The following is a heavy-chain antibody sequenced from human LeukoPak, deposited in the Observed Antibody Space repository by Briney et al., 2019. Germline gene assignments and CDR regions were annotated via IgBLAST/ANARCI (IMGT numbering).Heavy chain of an antibody. CDR2: IYYSGST. CDR1: GGSISSSSYY. V-gene: IGHV4-39*01. CDR3: ARDWQQLVPYYYYGMDV. Sequence: SETLSLTCTVSGGSISSSSYYWGWIRQPPGKALEWIGSIYYSGSTYYNPSLKSRVTISVDTSKNQFSLKLSSVTAADTAVYYCARDWQQLVPYYYYGMDVWGQGTTVTVSS. D-gene: IGHD6-13*01. J-gene: IGHJ6*02.